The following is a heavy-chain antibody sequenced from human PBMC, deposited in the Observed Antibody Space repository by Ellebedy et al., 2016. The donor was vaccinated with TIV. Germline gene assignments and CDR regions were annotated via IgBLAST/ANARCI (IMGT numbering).Heavy chain of an antibody. J-gene: IGHJ4*02. Sequence: ASVKVSCKTSGYTFTNYGISWVRQAPGQGLEWMGWISAYTGNSEYAQKFQGRVTMTRDTSTGTVYMELSSLRSEDTAVYYCARDLSFDYWGQGTLVTVSS. D-gene: IGHD2/OR15-2a*01. CDR1: GYTFTNYG. V-gene: IGHV1-18*01. CDR2: ISAYTGNS. CDR3: ARDLSFDY.